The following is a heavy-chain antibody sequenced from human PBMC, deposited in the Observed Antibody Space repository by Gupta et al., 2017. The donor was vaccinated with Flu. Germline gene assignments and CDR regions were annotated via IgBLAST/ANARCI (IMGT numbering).Heavy chain of an antibody. CDR3: ARKAGGHCSGDTCYSFDN. D-gene: IGHD2-15*01. Sequence: VRQAPGQGVEWMGGGSRVFGPRIYAQRVHGRVTITAYESTSTADMELSSLTSDDTAFYCCARKAGGHCSGDTCYSFDNWGQGTLVTVSS. CDR2: GSRVFGPR. V-gene: IGHV1-69*01. J-gene: IGHJ4*02.